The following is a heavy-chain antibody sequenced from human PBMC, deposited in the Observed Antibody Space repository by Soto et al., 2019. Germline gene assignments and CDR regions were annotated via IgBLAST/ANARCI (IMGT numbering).Heavy chain of an antibody. CDR2: IGAADDP. CDR3: ARAYSGRLPRRADYYFAMDV. V-gene: IGHV3-13*05. CDR1: GFTFSAYD. Sequence: SLKISCAASGFTFSAYDMHWVRQTTGKGLEWVSAIGAADDPYYLGSVKGRFTISRENAKNSLYLQMNSLRAEDTAVYYCARAYSGRLPRRADYYFAMDVWGQGTTVTV. D-gene: IGHD2-15*01. J-gene: IGHJ6*02.